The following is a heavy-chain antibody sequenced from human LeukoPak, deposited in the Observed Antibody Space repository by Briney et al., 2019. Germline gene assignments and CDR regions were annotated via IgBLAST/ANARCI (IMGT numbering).Heavy chain of an antibody. D-gene: IGHD5-12*01. CDR3: AKATKAGYSGFGIFDY. V-gene: IGHV3-43D*03. CDR1: GFTFDDYA. J-gene: IGHJ4*02. CDR2: ITWDGIVT. Sequence: PGGSLRLSCVASGFTFDDYAMNWVRQAPGKGLEWVSLITWDGIVTYYTDSVEGRFTISRDNSKNSLYLQMDSLRAEDTAIYYCAKATKAGYSGFGIFDYWGQGALVTVSS.